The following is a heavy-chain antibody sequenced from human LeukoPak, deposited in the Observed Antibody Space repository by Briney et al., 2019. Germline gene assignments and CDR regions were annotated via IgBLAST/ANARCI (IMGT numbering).Heavy chain of an antibody. J-gene: IGHJ4*02. CDR3: AKDPDYYDSSGYYL. V-gene: IGHV3-30*18. D-gene: IGHD3-22*01. CDR2: ISYDGSNK. CDR1: GFTFSSYG. Sequence: GGSLRLSCAASGFTFSSYGMHWVRQAPGKGLEWVAVISYDGSNKYYADSVKGRFTISRDNSKNTLHLQMISLRAEDTAVYYCAKDPDYYDSSGYYLWGQGTLVTVSS.